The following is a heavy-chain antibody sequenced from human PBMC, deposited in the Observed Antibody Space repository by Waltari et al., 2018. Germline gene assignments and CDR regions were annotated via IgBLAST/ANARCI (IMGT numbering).Heavy chain of an antibody. J-gene: IGHJ4*02. CDR2: ISSSSSTI. Sequence: VQLVESGGGVVQPGRSLRLSCAASGFTFSSYAMHWVRQAPGKGLEWVSYISSSSSTIYYADSVKGRFTISRDNAKNTLYLQMNSLRAEDTAVYYCARAPPFSSRLLDYWGQGTLVTVSS. CDR1: GFTFSSYA. CDR3: ARAPPFSSRLLDY. D-gene: IGHD6-13*01. V-gene: IGHV3-48*04.